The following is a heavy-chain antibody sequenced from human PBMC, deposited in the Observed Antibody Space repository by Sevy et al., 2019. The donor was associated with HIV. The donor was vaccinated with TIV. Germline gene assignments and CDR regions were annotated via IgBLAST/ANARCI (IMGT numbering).Heavy chain of an antibody. J-gene: IGHJ6*03. Sequence: SETLSLTCNVSGVSITRSYWNWIRQTPGKGLEWIAFVYYTGKTNYNPSLKSRVTVSLDTSKSQFSLKLSSVTAADTAVYYVARGGAGRQFDYYYYMDVWGKGTTVTVSS. CDR2: VYYTGKT. CDR3: ARGGAGRQFDYYYYMDV. CDR1: GVSITRSY. D-gene: IGHD6-6*01. V-gene: IGHV4-59*01.